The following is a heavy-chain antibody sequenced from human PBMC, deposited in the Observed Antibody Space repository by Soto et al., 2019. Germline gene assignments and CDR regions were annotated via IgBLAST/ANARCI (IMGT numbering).Heavy chain of an antibody. D-gene: IGHD2-15*01. CDR3: ARAGYCSGGSFSEAPEHNCFDP. Sequence: ASLKVSCKASGYTFTGYYMHWVRQAPGQGLEWMGWINPNSGGTNYAQKFQGWVTMTRDTSISTAYMELSRLRSDDTAVYYCARAGYCSGGSFSEAPEHNCFDPWGQGTLVTVP. J-gene: IGHJ5*02. CDR1: GYTFTGYY. CDR2: INPNSGGT. V-gene: IGHV1-2*04.